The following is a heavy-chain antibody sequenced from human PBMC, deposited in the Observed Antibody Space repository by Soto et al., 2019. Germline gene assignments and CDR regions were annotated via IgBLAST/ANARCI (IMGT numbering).Heavy chain of an antibody. J-gene: IGHJ3*02. CDR2: ISAYNGNT. Sequence: GASVKVSCKVSGYTFTSYGISWVRQAPGQGLEWMGWISAYNGNTNYAQKLQGRVTMTTDTSTSTAYMELRSLRSDDTAVYYCARELVPIAAAGTWGAFDIWGQGTMVTVSS. CDR3: ARELVPIAAAGTWGAFDI. D-gene: IGHD6-13*01. V-gene: IGHV1-18*01. CDR1: GYTFTSYG.